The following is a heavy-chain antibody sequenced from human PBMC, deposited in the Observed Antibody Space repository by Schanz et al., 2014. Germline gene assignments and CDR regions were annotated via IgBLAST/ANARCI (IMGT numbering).Heavy chain of an antibody. CDR1: GFGFDDYA. CDR3: ARDLNRCGGDCYSG. CDR2: INWNGGST. Sequence: EVQLVESGGGLVQPGGSLRLSRAASGFGFDDYAMSWVRQAPGKGLEWVSGINWNGGSTGYADSVKGRFTISRDNAKNSLYLQMNSLRAEDTAVYYCARDLNRCGGDCYSGWGQGTLVTVSS. D-gene: IGHD2-21*02. V-gene: IGHV3-20*04. J-gene: IGHJ4*02.